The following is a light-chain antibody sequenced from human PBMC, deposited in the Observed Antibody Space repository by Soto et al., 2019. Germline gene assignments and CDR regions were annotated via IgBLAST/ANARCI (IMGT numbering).Light chain of an antibody. J-gene: IGLJ1*01. CDR1: NIGSKN. V-gene: IGLV3-9*01. Sequence: SYELTQPLSVSVALGQTARITCGNNNIGSKNVPWYQQKPGQAPVLVIYRDSNRPSGIPERFSGSNSGNTAPLTISRAQAGDEADYHCQVWDSSTEVFGAGTKVTVL. CDR3: QVWDSSTEV. CDR2: RDS.